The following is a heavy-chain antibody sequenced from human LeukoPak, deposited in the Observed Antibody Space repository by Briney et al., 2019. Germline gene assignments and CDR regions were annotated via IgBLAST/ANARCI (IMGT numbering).Heavy chain of an antibody. CDR1: GDSVSSNSAA. D-gene: IGHD6-19*01. V-gene: IGHV6-1*01. J-gene: IGHJ4*02. Sequence: SQTLSLTCAMSGDSVSSNSAAWNWVRQSPSRGLEWLGRTYYRSKWFYDYAVSVKSRITLNPDTSKNQFSLQLHSLTPEDTAVYYCASDPAGSSGWLYFDYWGQGTLVTVSS. CDR2: TYYRSKWFY. CDR3: ASDPAGSSGWLYFDY.